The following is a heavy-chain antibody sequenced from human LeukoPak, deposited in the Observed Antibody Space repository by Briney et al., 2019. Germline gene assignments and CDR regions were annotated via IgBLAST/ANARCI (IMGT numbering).Heavy chain of an antibody. CDR2: IRQDGSEE. CDR1: GFSYSGSW. V-gene: IGHV3-7*04. J-gene: IGHJ4*02. Sequence: GGSLRLSCVASGFSYSGSWMSWVRQAPGKGLEWVANIRQDGSEENYVDSVKGRFTISRDNAKNSLCLQMNSLRAEDTAVYYCARGRGNDYWGQGTLVTVSS. CDR3: ARGRGNDY. D-gene: IGHD4-23*01.